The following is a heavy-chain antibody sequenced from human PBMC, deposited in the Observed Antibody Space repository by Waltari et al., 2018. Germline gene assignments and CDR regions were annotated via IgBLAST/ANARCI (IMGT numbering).Heavy chain of an antibody. V-gene: IGHV4-39*02. Sequence: QLQLQESGPGLGKPSETLSLTCIVSGGSITSNRHYWAWIRHPPGQGLEWIGTMSYNGATYSSPSLKSRVTVSRDTSKNHLSLKLGSVTAADTAVYYCATYIGASIGTAAFDVWGQGTMVTVSS. CDR3: ATYIGASIGTAAFDV. J-gene: IGHJ3*01. CDR2: MSYNGAT. CDR1: GGSITSNRHY. D-gene: IGHD5-12*01.